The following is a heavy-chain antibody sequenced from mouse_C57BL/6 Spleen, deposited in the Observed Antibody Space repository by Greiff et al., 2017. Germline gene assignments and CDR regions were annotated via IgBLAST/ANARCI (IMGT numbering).Heavy chain of an antibody. CDR3: TRERSGYFDY. CDR1: GFTFSSYA. V-gene: IGHV5-9-1*02. Sequence: DVMLVESGEGLVKPGGSLKLSCAASGFTFSSYAMSWVRQTPEKRLEWVAYISSGGDYIYYADTVKGRFTISRDNARNTLYLQMSSLKSEDTAMYYCTRERSGYFDYWGQGTTLTVSS. D-gene: IGHD3-2*02. CDR2: ISSGGDYI. J-gene: IGHJ2*01.